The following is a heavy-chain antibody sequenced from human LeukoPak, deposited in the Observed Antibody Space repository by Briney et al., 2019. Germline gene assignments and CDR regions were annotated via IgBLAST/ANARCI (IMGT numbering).Heavy chain of an antibody. CDR1: GFTSSSSW. Sequence: GSLRLSCAASGFTSSSSWMSWVRQAPGKGLEWVTNIKPDGSEKYYVDSVKGRFTISRDNAKNSLYLQMNSLRAEDTALYYCARDTVGVTDYWGQGTLVTVSS. CDR2: IKPDGSEK. J-gene: IGHJ4*02. D-gene: IGHD1-26*01. V-gene: IGHV3-7*01. CDR3: ARDTVGVTDY.